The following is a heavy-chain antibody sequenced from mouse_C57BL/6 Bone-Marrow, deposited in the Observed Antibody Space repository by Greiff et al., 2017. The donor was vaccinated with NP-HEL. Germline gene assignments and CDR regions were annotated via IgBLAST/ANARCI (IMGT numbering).Heavy chain of an antibody. CDR3: ARAYYYGSSPYYFDY. V-gene: IGHV5-4*03. CDR2: ISDGGSYT. CDR1: GFTFSSYA. Sequence: DVKLVESGGGLVKPGGSLKLSCAASGFTFSSYAMSWVRQTPEKRLEWVATISDGGSYTYYPDNVKGRFTISRDNAKNNLYLQMSHLKSEDTAMYYCARAYYYGSSPYYFDYWGQGTTLTVSS. J-gene: IGHJ2*01. D-gene: IGHD1-1*01.